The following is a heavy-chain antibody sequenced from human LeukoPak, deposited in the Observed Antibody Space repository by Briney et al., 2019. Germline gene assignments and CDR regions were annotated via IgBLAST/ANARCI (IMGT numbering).Heavy chain of an antibody. J-gene: IGHJ4*02. V-gene: IGHV4-30-2*01. CDR3: ATQSRARGYRFDY. CDR1: GYSISSGYS. CDR2: IYHSGST. D-gene: IGHD5-18*01. Sequence: PSETLSLTCTVSGYSISSGYSWSWIRQPPGKGLEWIGYIYHSGSTYYNPSLKSRVTISVDRSKNQFSLKLSSVTAADTAVYYCATQSRARGYRFDYWGQGTLVTVSS.